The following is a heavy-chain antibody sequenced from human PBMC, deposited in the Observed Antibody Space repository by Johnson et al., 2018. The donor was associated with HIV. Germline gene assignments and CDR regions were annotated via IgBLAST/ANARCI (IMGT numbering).Heavy chain of an antibody. V-gene: IGHV3-23*03. J-gene: IGHJ3*02. Sequence: VQLVESGGGLVQPGGSLRLSCAASGFTFSSYAMSWVRQAPGKGLEWVSVIYSGDSTNYADSVTGRFTISRDNSKNTLYLQMNSLRAEDTAVYYCAFPTGATTAFDIWGEGTMVTVSS. CDR2: IYSGDST. D-gene: IGHD5-24*01. CDR3: AFPTGATTAFDI. CDR1: GFTFSSYA.